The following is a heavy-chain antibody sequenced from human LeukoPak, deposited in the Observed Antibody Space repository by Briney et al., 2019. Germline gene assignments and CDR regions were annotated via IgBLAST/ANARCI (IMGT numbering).Heavy chain of an antibody. CDR2: INPNSGGT. Sequence: ASVKVSCKASGYTFTGYYMHWVRQAPGQGLEWMGWINPNSGGTNYAQKFQGRVTMTRDTSISTAYMELSRLRSDDTAVYYCARNARYYDFWSGYPDYWGQGTLVTVSS. V-gene: IGHV1-2*02. CDR1: GYTFTGYY. CDR3: ARNARYYDFWSGYPDY. D-gene: IGHD3-3*01. J-gene: IGHJ4*02.